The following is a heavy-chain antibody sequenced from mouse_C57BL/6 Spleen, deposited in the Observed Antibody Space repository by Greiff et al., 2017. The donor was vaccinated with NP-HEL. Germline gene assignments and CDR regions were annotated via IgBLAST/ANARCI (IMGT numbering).Heavy chain of an antibody. Sequence: EVKLVESGGGLVQPGGSLSLSCAASGFTFTDYYMSWVRQPPGKALEWLGFIRNKANGYTTEYSASVKGRFTISRDNSQSILYLQMNALRAEDSATYYCASNHYSNRYAMDYWGQGTSVTVSS. V-gene: IGHV7-3*01. J-gene: IGHJ4*01. CDR3: ASNHYSNRYAMDY. CDR1: GFTFTDYY. CDR2: IRNKANGYTT. D-gene: IGHD2-5*01.